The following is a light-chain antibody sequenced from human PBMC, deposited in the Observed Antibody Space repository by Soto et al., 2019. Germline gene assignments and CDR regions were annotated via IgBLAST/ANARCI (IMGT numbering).Light chain of an antibody. CDR3: CSYAGSYTYV. CDR2: DVT. J-gene: IGLJ1*01. V-gene: IGLV2-11*01. Sequence: QSVLTQPRSVSGSPGQSVTISCTGTSSDVGGYTYVSWYQRHPGKAPKLIIYDVTERPSGVPARFSGSKSGNTASLTISGLQAEDEADYYCCSYAGSYTYVFGTGTKVTVL. CDR1: SSDVGGYTY.